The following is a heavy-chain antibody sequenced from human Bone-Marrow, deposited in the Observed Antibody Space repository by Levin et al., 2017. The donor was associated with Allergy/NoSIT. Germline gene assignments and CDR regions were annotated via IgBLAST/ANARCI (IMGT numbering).Heavy chain of an antibody. CDR2: ISSGSGTS. CDR3: ARETTYYFDTGGDLRAGWYFDL. CDR1: GLSFNTYN. V-gene: IGHV3-48*01. Sequence: SCAASGLSFNTYNMHWVRQAPGKGLECISYISSGSGTSDYANSVKGRFTISRDNANNSMYLQMNSLRAEDTAVYYCARETTYYFDTGGDLRAGWYFDLWGRGTLVTVSS. D-gene: IGHD3-22*01. J-gene: IGHJ2*01.